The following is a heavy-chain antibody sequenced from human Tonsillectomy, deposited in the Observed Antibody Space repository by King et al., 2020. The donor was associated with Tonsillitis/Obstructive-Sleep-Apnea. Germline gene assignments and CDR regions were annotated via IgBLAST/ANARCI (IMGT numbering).Heavy chain of an antibody. CDR3: ARLTMVRGVHNWFDP. Sequence: QLVQSGAEVKKPGESLKISCKGSGYIFTTYWIGWVRQMPGKGLEWMGIIHPGDSDTRYSPSFQGQVTISADKSISTAYLQWSSLKASDTAMYYCARLTMVRGVHNWFDPWGQGTLVTVSS. CDR2: IHPGDSDT. J-gene: IGHJ5*02. CDR1: GYIFTTYW. V-gene: IGHV5-51*01. D-gene: IGHD3-10*01.